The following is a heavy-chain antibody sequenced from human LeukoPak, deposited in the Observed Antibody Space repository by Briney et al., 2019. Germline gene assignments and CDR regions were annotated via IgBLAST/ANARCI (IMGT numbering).Heavy chain of an antibody. V-gene: IGHV1-2*02. J-gene: IGHJ4*02. CDR1: GYTFSDFY. CDR3: ARVRLADERAWAY. CDR2: ITPKSGDT. D-gene: IGHD3-3*02. Sequence: ASVKVSCKASGYTFSDFYIHWVRQAPGQGLEYVGWITPKSGDTYSPQRFQGRVTMTRDASISTAYMELSSLRSDDTAVYFCARVRLADERAWAYWGQGTLVTVPP.